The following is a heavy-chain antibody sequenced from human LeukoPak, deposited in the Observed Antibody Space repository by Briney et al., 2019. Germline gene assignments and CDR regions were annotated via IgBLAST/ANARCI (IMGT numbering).Heavy chain of an antibody. V-gene: IGHV4-39*07. CDR2: IYYSGST. J-gene: IGHJ4*02. CDR3: ANTNGKLPLHFDY. Sequence: SETLSLTCTVSGGSISSSSYYWGWIRQPPGKGLEWIGSIYYSGSTYYNPSLKSRVTISVDTSKNQFSLKLSSVTAADTAVYYCANTNGKLPLHFDYWGQGTLVTVSS. D-gene: IGHD1-1*01. CDR1: GGSISSSSYY.